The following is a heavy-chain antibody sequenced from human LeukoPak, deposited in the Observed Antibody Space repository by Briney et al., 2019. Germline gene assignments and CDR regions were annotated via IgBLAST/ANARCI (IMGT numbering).Heavy chain of an antibody. CDR3: ARAVLYYYDSSGYNPFDY. V-gene: IGHV1-18*01. CDR1: GYTFTSYG. CDR2: ISAYNGNT. D-gene: IGHD3-22*01. Sequence: ASVTVSCKASGYTFTSYGISWVRQAPGQGLEWMGWISAYNGNTNYAQKLQGRVTMTTDTSTSTAYMELRSLRSDDTAVYYCARAVLYYYDSSGYNPFDYWGQGTLVTVSS. J-gene: IGHJ4*02.